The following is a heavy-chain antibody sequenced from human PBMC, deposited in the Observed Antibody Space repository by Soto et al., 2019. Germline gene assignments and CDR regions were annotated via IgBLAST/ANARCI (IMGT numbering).Heavy chain of an antibody. CDR3: ARAYSSSSPDYYYYGMDV. Sequence: SVKVSCKASGGTFSSYAISWVRQAPGQGLEWMGGIIPIFGTANYAQKFQGRVTITADKSTSTAYMELSSLRSEDTAVYYCARAYSSSSPDYYYYGMDVWGQGTTVTAP. J-gene: IGHJ6*02. D-gene: IGHD6-6*01. V-gene: IGHV1-69*06. CDR1: GGTFSSYA. CDR2: IIPIFGTA.